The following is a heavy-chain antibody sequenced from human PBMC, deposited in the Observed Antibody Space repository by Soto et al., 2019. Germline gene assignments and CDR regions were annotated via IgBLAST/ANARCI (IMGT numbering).Heavy chain of an antibody. J-gene: IGHJ4*02. D-gene: IGHD2-21*01. V-gene: IGHV3-23*04. Sequence: EVHLVESGGDLVPPGGSLRLSCDASGFTFDEYAMTWLRQTSEKGLEWVSGISGSGDNTNYADSGKGRFNISRDNSNHTLFLQMTNLRVEDTAVYFCAKGDWADCWGQGTLVTVSS. CDR3: AKGDWADC. CDR2: ISGSGDNT. CDR1: GFTFDEYA.